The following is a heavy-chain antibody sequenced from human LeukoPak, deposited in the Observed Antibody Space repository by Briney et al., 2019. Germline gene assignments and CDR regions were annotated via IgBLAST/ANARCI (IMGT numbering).Heavy chain of an antibody. CDR1: GYTFTSYA. Sequence: ASVKVSCKASGYTFTSYAMHWVRQAPGQRLEWMGWINAGNGNTKYSQKFQGRVTITRDTSASTAYMELSSLRSEDTAVYYCARDHYYDSSGYYYVRYYFDYWGQGTLVTVSS. CDR3: ARDHYYDSSGYYYVRYYFDY. D-gene: IGHD3-22*01. V-gene: IGHV1-3*01. CDR2: INAGNGNT. J-gene: IGHJ4*02.